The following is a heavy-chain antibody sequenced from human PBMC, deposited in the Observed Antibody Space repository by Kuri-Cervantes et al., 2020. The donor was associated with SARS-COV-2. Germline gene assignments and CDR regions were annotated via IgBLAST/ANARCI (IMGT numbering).Heavy chain of an antibody. J-gene: IGHJ6*02. V-gene: IGHV3-21*01. D-gene: IGHD3-3*01. CDR2: ISSSSIYI. Sequence: GESLKISCAASGFTFSNYSMNWVRQAPGKGLEWVSSISSSSIYIHYSDAVKGRFTISRDNAKNSLYLQMNSLRAEDTAVYYCARDSSRITIFGVVTRYGMDVWGQGTTVTVSS. CDR1: GFTFSNYS. CDR3: ARDSSRITIFGVVTRYGMDV.